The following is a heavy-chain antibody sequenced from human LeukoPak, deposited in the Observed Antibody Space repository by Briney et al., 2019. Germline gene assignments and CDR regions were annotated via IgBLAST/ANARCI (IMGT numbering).Heavy chain of an antibody. V-gene: IGHV3-53*01. CDR3: ARVHVLRSGGFDI. CDR1: GFTVSSNY. J-gene: IGHJ3*02. D-gene: IGHD3-3*01. Sequence: GGSLRLSCAASGFTVSSNYMSWVRQAPGKGLEWVSVIYSGGSTYYADFVKGRFTISRDNSKNTLYLQMNSLRAEDTAVYYCARVHVLRSGGFDIWGQGTMVTVSS. CDR2: IYSGGST.